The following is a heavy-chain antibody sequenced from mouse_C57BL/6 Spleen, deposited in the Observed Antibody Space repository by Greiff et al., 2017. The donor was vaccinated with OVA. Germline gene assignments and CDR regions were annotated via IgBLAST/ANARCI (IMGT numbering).Heavy chain of an antibody. V-gene: IGHV5-17*01. Sequence: EVHLVESGGGLVKPGGSLKLSCAASGFTFSDYGMHWVRQAPEKGLEWVAYISSGSSTISYADTVTGRFTISRDNAKKTLFLQMTSLRSEDTAVYYCARSNWANWYFDVWGTGTTVTVSS. CDR2: ISSGSSTI. J-gene: IGHJ1*03. D-gene: IGHD4-1*01. CDR3: ARSNWANWYFDV. CDR1: GFTFSDYG.